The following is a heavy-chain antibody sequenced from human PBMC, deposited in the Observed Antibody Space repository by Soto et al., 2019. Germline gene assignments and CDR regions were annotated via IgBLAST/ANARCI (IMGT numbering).Heavy chain of an antibody. CDR3: ARGRTFYDILTGYPDHFDF. CDR2: INPNIGST. J-gene: IGHJ4*02. D-gene: IGHD3-9*01. V-gene: IGHV1-2*04. CDR1: GYAFAGHY. Sequence: VSVKVCSEASGYAFAGHYLHWLRQAPGQGLEWMGWINPNIGSTNYARKFQGWVTMTRDSSISTAYMELSKLTSHDTAVYYCARGRTFYDILTGYPDHFDFWGQGTLVTVS.